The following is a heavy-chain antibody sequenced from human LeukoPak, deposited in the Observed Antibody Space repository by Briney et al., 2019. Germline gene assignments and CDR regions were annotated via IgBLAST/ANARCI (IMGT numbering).Heavy chain of an antibody. CDR3: AKWGDYDVLTGYYVSDY. J-gene: IGHJ4*02. Sequence: GASLRLSCAASGSTFSNYAMSWVRQAPGKGLEWVSAITGSGGNTYYADSVKGRFTVSRDNSKNTVFLQMNSLRAEDTAVYYCAKWGDYDVLTGYYVSDYWGQGTLVTVSS. CDR2: ITGSGGNT. CDR1: GSTFSNYA. D-gene: IGHD3-9*01. V-gene: IGHV3-23*01.